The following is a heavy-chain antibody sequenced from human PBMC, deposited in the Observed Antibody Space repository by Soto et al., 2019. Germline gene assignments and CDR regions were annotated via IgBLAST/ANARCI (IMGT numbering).Heavy chain of an antibody. V-gene: IGHV4-34*01. D-gene: IGHD2-2*01. CDR2: INHSGST. Sequence: QVQLQQWGAGLLKPSETLSLTCAVYGVSFSVYYWSWIRQHPGKGLEWIGEINHSGSTNYNPSLKSRVSISVDTSKNQLSRKLSCVTAADTAVYYCARGGKSGYCSSTSCPRARWFYYYYGMDVWGQGTTVSVSS. CDR3: ARGGKSGYCSSTSCPRARWFYYYYGMDV. J-gene: IGHJ6*02. CDR1: GVSFSVYY.